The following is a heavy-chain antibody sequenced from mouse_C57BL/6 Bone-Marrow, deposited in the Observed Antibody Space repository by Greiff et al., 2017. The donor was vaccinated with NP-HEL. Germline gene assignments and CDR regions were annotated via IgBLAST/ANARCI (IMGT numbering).Heavy chain of an antibody. J-gene: IGHJ4*01. V-gene: IGHV1-64*01. CDR2: VHPNSGST. CDR1: GYTFTSYW. D-gene: IGHD1-1*01. CDR3: ARDYGSSYGNYYAMDY. Sequence: QVHVKQPGAELVKPGASVKLSCKASGYTFTSYWMHWVKQRPGQGLEWIGMVHPNSGSTNYNEKFKSKATLPVDKSSSTAYMQLSSLTSEYSAVYYCARDYGSSYGNYYAMDYWGQGTSVTVSS.